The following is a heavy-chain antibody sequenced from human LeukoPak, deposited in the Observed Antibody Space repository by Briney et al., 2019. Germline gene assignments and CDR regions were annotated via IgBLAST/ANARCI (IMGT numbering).Heavy chain of an antibody. CDR3: RLNTVTTSSNDY. J-gene: IGHJ4*02. V-gene: IGHV3-15*01. Sequence: PGGSLRLSCAASGFTFSDAWMSWVRQAPGKGLEWVGRIKSKTDGGTTDYAAPVKGRFTISRDDSKNTRYLQMNSLKTEDTGVYFGRLNTVTTSSNDYWGQGTLVTVSS. D-gene: IGHD4-17*01. CDR2: IKSKTDGGTT. CDR1: GFTFSDAW.